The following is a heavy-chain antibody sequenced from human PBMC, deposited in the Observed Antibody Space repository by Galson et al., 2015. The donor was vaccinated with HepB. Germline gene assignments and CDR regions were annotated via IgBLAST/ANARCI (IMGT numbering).Heavy chain of an antibody. Sequence: SVKVSCKASGYTFTSYGISWVRQAPGQGLEWMGWISAYNGNTNYSQKLQGRVTMTTDTSTSTAYMELRSLRSDDTAVYYCARGYCSSTSCFLAPYGMDVWGQGTTVTVSS. CDR1: GYTFTSYG. CDR3: ARGYCSSTSCFLAPYGMDV. V-gene: IGHV1-18*01. J-gene: IGHJ6*02. D-gene: IGHD2-2*01. CDR2: ISAYNGNT.